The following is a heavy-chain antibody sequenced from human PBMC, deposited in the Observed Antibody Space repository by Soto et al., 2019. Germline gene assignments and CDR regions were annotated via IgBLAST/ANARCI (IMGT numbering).Heavy chain of an antibody. D-gene: IGHD3-3*01. Sequence: GGSLRLSCAASGFSLGSYVMSWARQSSRKGLEWVATVSGNGADTFYADSVKGRFTISRDNSKNKLYLQMDSLRVDDTAVYYCARALSGLRSGYSGADYWRRGSLVTVSS. J-gene: IGHJ4*01. CDR3: ARALSGLRSGYSGADY. CDR1: GFSLGSYV. V-gene: IGHV3-23*01. CDR2: VSGNGADT.